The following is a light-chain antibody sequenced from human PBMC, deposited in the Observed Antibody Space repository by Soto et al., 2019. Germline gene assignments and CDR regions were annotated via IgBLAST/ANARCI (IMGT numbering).Light chain of an antibody. CDR3: AAWDDSLSCLV. J-gene: IGLJ2*01. Sequence: QSVLTQPPSASGTPGQRVTISCSGSSCNIGSNYVYWYQQLPGTAPKLLIYSNNQRPSGVPGRFSGSKSGTSASLAISGLRSEDEADYYCAAWDDSLSCLVFGGGTKLTVL. V-gene: IGLV1-47*02. CDR1: SCNIGSNY. CDR2: SNN.